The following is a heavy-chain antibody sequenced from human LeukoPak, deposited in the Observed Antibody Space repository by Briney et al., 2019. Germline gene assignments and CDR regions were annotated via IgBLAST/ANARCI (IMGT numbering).Heavy chain of an antibody. CDR3: ARDRSISGSYYGDFDY. J-gene: IGHJ4*02. CDR1: GGSISSYY. CDR2: IYTSGST. V-gene: IGHV4-4*07. D-gene: IGHD1-26*01. Sequence: SETLSLTCTVSGGSISSYYWGWIRQPAGKGLEWIGRIYTSGSTNYNPSLKSRVTISVDKSKNQFSLKLSSVTAADTAVYYCARDRSISGSYYGDFDYWGQGTLVTVSS.